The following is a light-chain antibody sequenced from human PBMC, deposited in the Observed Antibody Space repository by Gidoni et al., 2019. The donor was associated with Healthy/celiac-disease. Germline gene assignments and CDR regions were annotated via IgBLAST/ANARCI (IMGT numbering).Light chain of an antibody. CDR1: QSVSSN. CDR3: QQYNNWPLMYT. V-gene: IGKV3-15*01. CDR2: GAS. Sequence: EIVMTQSPATLSVSPGERATLSCRASQSVSSNLAWYQQKPGQAPRLLIYGASTRATGIPARFSGSGSGTEFTLIISSLQSEDFAVYYCQQYNNWPLMYTFGQXTKLEIK. J-gene: IGKJ2*01.